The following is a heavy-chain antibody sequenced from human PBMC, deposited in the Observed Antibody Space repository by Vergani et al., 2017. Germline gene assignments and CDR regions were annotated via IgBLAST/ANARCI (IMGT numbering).Heavy chain of an antibody. CDR2: INHSGST. V-gene: IGHV4-34*01. CDR1: GGSFSVYY. J-gene: IGHJ6*02. Sequence: QVQLQQWGAGLLKPSETLSLTCAVYGGSFSVYYWSWIRQPPGKGLEWIGEINHSGSTNYNPSLKSRVTISVDTSKNQFSLELRSVTAADTATYYCASDHIAYGMDVWGQGTSVTVFS. D-gene: IGHD1-14*01. CDR3: ASDHIAYGMDV.